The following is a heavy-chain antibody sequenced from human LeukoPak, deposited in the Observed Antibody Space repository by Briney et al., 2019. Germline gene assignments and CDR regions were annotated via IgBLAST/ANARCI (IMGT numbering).Heavy chain of an antibody. CDR2: INPNSGGT. V-gene: IGHV1-2*04. J-gene: IGHJ6*02. D-gene: IGHD5-12*01. Sequence: ASVKVSCKASGYTFTGYYMHWVRQAPGQGLEWMGWINPNSGGTNYAQKFQGWVTMTRDTSISTAYMELSRLRSDDTAVYYCARDRKVATIGFDRPRYGMDVWGQGTTVTVSS. CDR3: ARDRKVATIGFDRPRYGMDV. CDR1: GYTFTGYY.